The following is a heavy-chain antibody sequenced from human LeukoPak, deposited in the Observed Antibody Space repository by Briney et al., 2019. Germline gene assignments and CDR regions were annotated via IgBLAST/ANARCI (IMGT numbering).Heavy chain of an antibody. D-gene: IGHD5-18*01. CDR1: GGSIRSYY. CDR3: VGRGIQIYNWFDP. J-gene: IGHJ5*02. Sequence: PSETLSLTCTVSGGSIRSYYWSWIRQPAGKGLEWIGRIYTTGSTNYNPSLKSRVTMSVDTSNNQFSLKLSSVTAADTAVYYCVGRGIQIYNWFDPWGQGTLVTVSS. CDR2: IYTTGST. V-gene: IGHV4-4*07.